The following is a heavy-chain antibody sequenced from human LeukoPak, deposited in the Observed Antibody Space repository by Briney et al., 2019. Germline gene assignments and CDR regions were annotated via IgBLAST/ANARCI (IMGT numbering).Heavy chain of an antibody. CDR2: IKPSGGTT. CDR3: VREERGGTFDY. CDR1: GYTFSSYY. D-gene: IGHD3-16*01. Sequence: ASVKVSCKASGYTFSSYYLHWVRQAPGQGPEWLGVIKPSGGTTVYPQNFQGRVTMTWDTPTSTVYMELSSLRSEDTAVYYCVREERGGTFDYWGQGTLVTVSS. J-gene: IGHJ4*02. V-gene: IGHV1-46*01.